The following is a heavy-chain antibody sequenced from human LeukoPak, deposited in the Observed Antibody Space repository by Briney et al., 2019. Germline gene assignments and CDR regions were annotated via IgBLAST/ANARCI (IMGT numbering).Heavy chain of an antibody. CDR3: ARDFHSSGYYHYFHY. J-gene: IGHJ4*02. V-gene: IGHV1-18*01. Sequence: ASVKVSCKASGYTFTSYGISWVRQAPGQALEWMGWIGGYNGNTNYAQKLQGRVTMTTDTSTSTAYVELRSLRSDDTAVYYCARDFHSSGYYHYFHYWGQGTLVTVSS. D-gene: IGHD3-22*01. CDR2: IGGYNGNT. CDR1: GYTFTSYG.